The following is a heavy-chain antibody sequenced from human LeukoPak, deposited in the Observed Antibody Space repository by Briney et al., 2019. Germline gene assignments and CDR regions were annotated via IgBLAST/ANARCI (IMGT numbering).Heavy chain of an antibody. CDR1: GGSISSYY. J-gene: IGHJ4*02. Sequence: SETLSLTCTVSGGSISSYYWSWIRQPAGKGLEWIGRIYTSGSTNYNPSLKSRVTMSVDTSKNQLSLKLSSVTAADTAVYYCARDEAQYGYFDSWGQGTLVTVSS. D-gene: IGHD3-10*01. CDR2: IYTSGST. CDR3: ARDEAQYGYFDS. V-gene: IGHV4-4*07.